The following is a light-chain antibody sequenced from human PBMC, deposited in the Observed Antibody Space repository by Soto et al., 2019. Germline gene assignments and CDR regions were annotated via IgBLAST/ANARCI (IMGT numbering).Light chain of an antibody. CDR1: QFISGD. V-gene: IGKV1-5*03. J-gene: IGKJ1*01. CDR2: SAS. CDR3: QQFSSYSPCT. Sequence: DIQMTQSPSALSASVGDRVTITCRDSQFISGDLAWYQQKPGKAPKLLIYSASSLESGDPSRFSGSGSGTEFTLTISSLQTDDFATYYCQQFSSYSPCTFGQGTKVEIK.